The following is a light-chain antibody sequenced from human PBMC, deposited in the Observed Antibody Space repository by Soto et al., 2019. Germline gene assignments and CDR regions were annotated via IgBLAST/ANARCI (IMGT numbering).Light chain of an antibody. CDR1: YNDVAAYKH. CDR2: EAS. J-gene: IGLJ1*01. CDR3: SSYTRSSTLII. Sequence: QSVLTQPPSVSASPGQSIPIPCNGTYNDVAAYKHVSWYQQHPGKAPKLIIYEASNRPSGISNRFSGSKSGNTASLTISGLQADDEADYYCSSYTRSSTLIIFGSGTKVTVL. V-gene: IGLV2-14*01.